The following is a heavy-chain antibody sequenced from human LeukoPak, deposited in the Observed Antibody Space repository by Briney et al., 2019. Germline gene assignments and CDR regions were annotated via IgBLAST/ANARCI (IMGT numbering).Heavy chain of an antibody. Sequence: TGGSLRLSCAASGFTFSNAWMSWVRQAPGKGLEWVSAISGCGGSTYYADSVKGRFTISRDNSKNTLYLQMNSLRAEDTAVYYCAKGLDYYGSGSYQHWGQGTLVTVSS. CDR2: ISGCGGST. CDR3: AKGLDYYGSGSYQH. D-gene: IGHD3-10*01. CDR1: GFTFSNAW. V-gene: IGHV3-23*01. J-gene: IGHJ1*01.